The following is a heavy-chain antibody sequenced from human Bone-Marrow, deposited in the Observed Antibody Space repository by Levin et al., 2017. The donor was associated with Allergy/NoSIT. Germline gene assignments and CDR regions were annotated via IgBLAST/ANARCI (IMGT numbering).Heavy chain of an antibody. CDR1: GGSISSGDYY. D-gene: IGHD3-10*01. V-gene: IGHV4-30-4*01. CDR3: ARNYYGSGSYYRPWYDDGMDV. J-gene: IGHJ6*02. CDR2: IYYSGST. Sequence: SETLSLTCTVSGGSISSGDYYWSWIRQPPGRGLEWIGYIYYSGSTYYNPSLKSRVTISVDTSKNQFSLKLSSVTAADTAVYYCARNYYGSGSYYRPWYDDGMDVWGQGTTVTVSS.